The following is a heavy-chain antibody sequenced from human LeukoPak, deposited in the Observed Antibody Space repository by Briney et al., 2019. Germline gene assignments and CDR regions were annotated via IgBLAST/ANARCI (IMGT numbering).Heavy chain of an antibody. V-gene: IGHV3-48*03. D-gene: IGHD1-14*01. Sequence: GGSLRLSCAASGFTLSTYEMNWVRGAPGQGVEWGAYIGRYGVTTYYADSVKSRFTITGDNAKNSLNLQMNTLRAEDTAAYYCATLSDRNFYYSYGLDVWGQGTPVTVS. CDR2: IGRYGVTT. CDR1: GFTLSTYE. J-gene: IGHJ6*02. CDR3: ATLSDRNFYYSYGLDV.